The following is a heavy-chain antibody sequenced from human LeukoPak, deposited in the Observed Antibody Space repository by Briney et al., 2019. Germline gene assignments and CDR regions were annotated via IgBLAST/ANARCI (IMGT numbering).Heavy chain of an antibody. CDR2: VYYSGST. CDR3: ASSYMVRGVIWEDY. CDR1: GGSISSSNHY. D-gene: IGHD3-10*01. Sequence: PSETLSLTCTVSGGSISSSNHYWGWIRQPPGKGLEWIGSVYYSGSTYYKPSLKSRVTISVDTSKNQFSLKLSSVTAADTAVYYCASSYMVRGVIWEDYWGQGTLVTVSS. J-gene: IGHJ4*02. V-gene: IGHV4-39*01.